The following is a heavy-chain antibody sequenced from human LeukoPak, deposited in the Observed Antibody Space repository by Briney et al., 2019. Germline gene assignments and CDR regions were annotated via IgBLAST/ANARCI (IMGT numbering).Heavy chain of an antibody. D-gene: IGHD2-2*01. CDR2: IYTSGTT. Sequence: TSETLSLTCTVSGGSVNSYYWSWIRQPAGKGLEWIGRIYTSGTTNYNPSLKSRVSMSVDTSKNQFSLKLSSLTAADTAVYYCVRDGRGYCSSSSVCYSWFGPWGQGTLVAVSS. J-gene: IGHJ5*02. CDR3: VRDGRGYCSSSSVCYSWFGP. V-gene: IGHV4-4*07. CDR1: GGSVNSYY.